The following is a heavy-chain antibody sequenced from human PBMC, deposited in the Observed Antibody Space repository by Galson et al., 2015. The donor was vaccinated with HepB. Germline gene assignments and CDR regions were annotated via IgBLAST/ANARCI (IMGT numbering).Heavy chain of an antibody. D-gene: IGHD6-13*01. CDR1: GFTFSSYA. J-gene: IGHJ1*01. CDR3: ARDGIAAAGTEYFQH. CDR2: ISYDGGNK. V-gene: IGHV3-30-3*01. Sequence: SLRLSCAASGFTFSSYAMHWVRQAPGKGLEWVAVISYDGGNKYYADSVKGRFTISRDDSKNTLYLQMNSLRAEDTAVYYCARDGIAAAGTEYFQHWGQGTLVTVSS.